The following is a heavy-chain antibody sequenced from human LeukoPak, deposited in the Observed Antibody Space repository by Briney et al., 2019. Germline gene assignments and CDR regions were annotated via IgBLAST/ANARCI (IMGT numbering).Heavy chain of an antibody. CDR1: GFTFSDYY. V-gene: IGHV3-11*01. CDR2: ISSSGSTI. J-gene: IGHJ5*02. D-gene: IGHD6-19*01. Sequence: GGSLRLSCAASGFTFSDYYMSWIRQAPGKGLEWVSYISSSGSTIYYADPVKGRFTISRDNAKNSLYLQMNSLRAEDTAVYYCARDSSGWYADNWFDPWGQGTLVTVSS. CDR3: ARDSSGWYADNWFDP.